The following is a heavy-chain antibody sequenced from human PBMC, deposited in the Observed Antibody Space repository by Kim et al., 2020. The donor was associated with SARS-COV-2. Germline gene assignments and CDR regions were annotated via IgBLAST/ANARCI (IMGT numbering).Heavy chain of an antibody. V-gene: IGHV1-18*01. CDR1: GYTFTSYG. CDR2: ISAYNGNT. J-gene: IGHJ6*02. Sequence: ASVKVSCKASGYTFTSYGISWVRQAPGQGLEWMGWISAYNGNTNYAQKLQGRVTMTTDTSTSTAYMELRSLRSDDTAVYYCARDREGPITIFGVVIKSGAGMDVWGQGTTVTVSS. D-gene: IGHD3-3*01. CDR3: ARDREGPITIFGVVIKSGAGMDV.